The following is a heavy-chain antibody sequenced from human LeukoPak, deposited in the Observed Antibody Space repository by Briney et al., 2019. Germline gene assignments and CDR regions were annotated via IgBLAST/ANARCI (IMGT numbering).Heavy chain of an antibody. Sequence: GGSLRLSCVASGFTLSSYWMHWVRQAPGKGLEWVSAISRSGDSTYYADSVKGRFTISRDNSKNTLYLQMNSLRAEDTAVYYCAKAPLYDTSGYKLGIFDYWGQGTLVTVSS. CDR3: AKAPLYDTSGYKLGIFDY. V-gene: IGHV3-23*01. CDR2: ISRSGDST. CDR1: GFTLSSYW. D-gene: IGHD3-22*01. J-gene: IGHJ4*02.